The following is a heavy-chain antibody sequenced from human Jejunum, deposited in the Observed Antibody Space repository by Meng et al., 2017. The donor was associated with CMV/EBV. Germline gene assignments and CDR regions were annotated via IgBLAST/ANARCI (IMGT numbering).Heavy chain of an antibody. V-gene: IGHV4-61*02. Sequence: VQLQESGPGLVKPSQTVSLSCTVSGGSMSSGDYFWTWIRQPAGKGLEWIGRIYASGSTSYHPSLESRLTISVDTSKNQFSLKMSSVTAADTAVYYCARGRLQSEYFDYWGQGTLVTVSS. CDR3: ARGRLQSEYFDY. J-gene: IGHJ4*02. D-gene: IGHD5-24*01. CDR2: IYASGST. CDR1: GGSMSSGDYF.